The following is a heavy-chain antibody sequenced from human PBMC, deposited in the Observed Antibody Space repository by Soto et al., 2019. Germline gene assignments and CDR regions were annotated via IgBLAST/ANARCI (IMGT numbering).Heavy chain of an antibody. J-gene: IGHJ4*02. CDR3: ARDRETRLLDY. Sequence: GGSLRLSCAASGFTFSSYAMHWVRQAPGKGLEWVAVISYDGSNKYYAESVKGRFTISRDNSKNTLYLQMNSLRAEDTAVYYCARDRETRLLDYWGQGTLVTVSS. D-gene: IGHD1-26*01. V-gene: IGHV3-30-3*01. CDR2: ISYDGSNK. CDR1: GFTFSSYA.